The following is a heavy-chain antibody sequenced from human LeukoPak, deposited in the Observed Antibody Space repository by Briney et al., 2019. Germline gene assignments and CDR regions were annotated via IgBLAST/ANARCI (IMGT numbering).Heavy chain of an antibody. Sequence: SETLSLTCTVSGGSIGSSSYYWSWIRQPPGKGLEWIGYIYYSGSTNYNPSLKSRVTISVDTSKNQFSLKLSSVTAADTAVYYCARQGAAAGTLDYWGQGTLVTVSS. CDR3: ARQGAAAGTLDY. J-gene: IGHJ4*02. CDR2: IYYSGST. V-gene: IGHV4-61*01. D-gene: IGHD6-13*01. CDR1: GGSIGSSSYY.